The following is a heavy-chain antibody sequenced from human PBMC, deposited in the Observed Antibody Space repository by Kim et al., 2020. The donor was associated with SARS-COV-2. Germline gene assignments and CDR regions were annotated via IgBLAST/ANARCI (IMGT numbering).Heavy chain of an antibody. D-gene: IGHD5-12*01. CDR3: ARGDSGYDLFSANWFDP. Sequence: VKGRFTISRDTAKNSLYLQMNSLRAEDTAVYYCARGDSGYDLFSANWFDPWGQGTLVTVSS. J-gene: IGHJ5*02. V-gene: IGHV3-11*06.